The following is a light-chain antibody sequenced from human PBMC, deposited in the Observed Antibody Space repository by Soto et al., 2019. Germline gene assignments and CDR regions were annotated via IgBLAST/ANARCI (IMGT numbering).Light chain of an antibody. J-gene: IGLJ1*01. CDR1: SSDVGRYDY. CDR3: TAYAGSNIYV. V-gene: IGLV2-8*01. Sequence: QSVLTQPPSASGSPGESVTFSCTGTSSDVGRYDYVSWYQQHPGKAPQLLIYGVTKQPSGVPDRFSGSKSGNTASLTVSGLQTDDEAYYYCTAYAGSNIYVFGTGTKLTVL. CDR2: GVT.